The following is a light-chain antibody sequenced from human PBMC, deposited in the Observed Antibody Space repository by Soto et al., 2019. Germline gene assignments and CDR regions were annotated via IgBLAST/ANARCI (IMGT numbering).Light chain of an antibody. CDR1: SSDVGSYNL. CDR3: CSYAGSSTFHV. V-gene: IGLV2-23*01. J-gene: IGLJ1*01. CDR2: EGS. Sequence: QSALTQPASVSGSPGQSITISCTGTSSDVGSYNLVSWYQQHPGKAPKLMIYEGSKRPSGVSNRFSGSKSGNTASLTISGLQDEDEADYYCCSYAGSSTFHVFGTGTKVTVL.